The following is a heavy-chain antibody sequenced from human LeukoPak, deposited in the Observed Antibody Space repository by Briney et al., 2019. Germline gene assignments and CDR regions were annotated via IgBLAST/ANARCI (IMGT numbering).Heavy chain of an antibody. CDR2: IYYSGST. CDR1: GGSISSSSYY. J-gene: IGHJ4*02. CDR3: AGLKHKDYFDY. V-gene: IGHV4-39*01. Sequence: SETLSLTCTVSGGSISSSSYYWGWIRQPPGQGLEWIGSIYYSGSTYYNPSLKRRVTISVDTSKNQFSLKRSSVTAADTAVYYCAGLKHKDYFDYWGQGTLVTVSS.